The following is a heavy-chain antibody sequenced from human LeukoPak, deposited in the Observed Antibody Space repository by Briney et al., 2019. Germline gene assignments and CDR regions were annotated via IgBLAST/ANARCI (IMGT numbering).Heavy chain of an antibody. CDR3: SRGLDSRKLGH. V-gene: IGHV4-31*03. D-gene: IGHD3-22*01. CDR1: GASFNSDDQY. J-gene: IGHJ4*02. CDR2: IHPSGML. Sequence: SETLSLTCSVSGASFNSDDQYWNWIRQSPGKGLEWIGSIHPSGMLYNNPSLESRVTMSRDTSKNQFSLNLNSVTAADTAVYFCSRGLDSRKLGHWGQGILVTVSS.